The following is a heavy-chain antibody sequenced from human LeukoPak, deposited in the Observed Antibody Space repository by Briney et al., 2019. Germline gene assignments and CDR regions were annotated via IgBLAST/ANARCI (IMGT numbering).Heavy chain of an antibody. D-gene: IGHD3-9*01. CDR2: INHSVSP. V-gene: IGHV4-34*01. Sequence: PSETLSLACVVDGRSFSGYYWSWVRQPPGKGLEWIGEINHSVSPNYNPSLKSRVTISVDTSKNQFSLKLSSVTAADTAVYYCARRGIRSTISRFDYWGKGTLVTVSS. CDR1: GRSFSGYY. J-gene: IGHJ4*02. CDR3: ARRGIRSTISRFDY.